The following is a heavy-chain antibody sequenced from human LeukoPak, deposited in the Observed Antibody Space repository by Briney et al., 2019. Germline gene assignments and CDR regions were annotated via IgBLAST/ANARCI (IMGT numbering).Heavy chain of an antibody. J-gene: IGHJ3*02. CDR3: ARFAIIAGAAFDI. Sequence: SETLSLTCTVSGYSISSGYYWGWIRQPPGKGLEWIGSIYHSGSTYYNPSLKIRVTISVDTSKNQFSLKLSSVTAADTAVYYCARFAIIAGAAFDIWGQGTMVTVSS. D-gene: IGHD3-10*01. CDR1: GYSISSGYY. CDR2: IYHSGST. V-gene: IGHV4-38-2*02.